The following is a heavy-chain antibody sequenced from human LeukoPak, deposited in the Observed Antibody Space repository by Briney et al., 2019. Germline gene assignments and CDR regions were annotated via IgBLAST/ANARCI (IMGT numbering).Heavy chain of an antibody. D-gene: IGHD6-6*01. J-gene: IGHJ5*02. CDR1: GYTFTSYG. CDR2: ISAYNGNT. V-gene: IGHV1-18*01. Sequence: ASVEVSCKASGYTFTSYGISRVRQAPGQGLEWMGWISAYNGNTNYAQKLQGRVTMTTDTSTSTAYMELRSLRSDDTAVYYCARDLGAARPNWFDPWGQGTLVTVSS. CDR3: ARDLGAARPNWFDP.